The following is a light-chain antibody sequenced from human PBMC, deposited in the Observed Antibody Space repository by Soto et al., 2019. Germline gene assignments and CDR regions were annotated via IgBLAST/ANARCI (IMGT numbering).Light chain of an antibody. CDR1: QYISTW. J-gene: IGKJ4*01. V-gene: IGKV1-5*01. CDR3: QQLRMYPST. CDR2: AAS. Sequence: DIQMTQSPSTLSASVGDRVTITCRASQYISTWLAWYQQKPGKAPKLLIYAASTLYGGVPSRFSGSGSGTDFALTITSLQAEDFATYYCQQLRMYPSTFGGGTKVEIK.